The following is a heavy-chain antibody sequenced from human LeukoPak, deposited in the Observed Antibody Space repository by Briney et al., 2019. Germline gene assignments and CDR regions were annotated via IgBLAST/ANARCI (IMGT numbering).Heavy chain of an antibody. J-gene: IGHJ3*02. CDR3: ARGGELLWFGELSRAFDI. CDR1: GFTFSSYS. Sequence: GGSLRLSCAASGFTFSSYSMNWVRQAPGKGLEWVSYISSSSSTIYYADSVKGRFTISRDNAKNSLYLQMNSLRTEDTAVYYCARGGELLWFGELSRAFDIWGQGTMVTVSS. V-gene: IGHV3-48*01. D-gene: IGHD3-10*01. CDR2: ISSSSSTI.